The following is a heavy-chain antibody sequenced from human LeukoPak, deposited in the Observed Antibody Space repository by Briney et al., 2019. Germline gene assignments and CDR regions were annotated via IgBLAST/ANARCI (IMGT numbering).Heavy chain of an antibody. Sequence: SETLSLTCTVSGGSVSSGSYYWSWIRQPPGKGLEWIGYIYYSGSTNYNPSLKSRVTISVDTSKNQFSLKLNSVTAADTAVYYCAREIDRYCSSTSCSYFDYWGQGTLVTVSS. CDR2: IYYSGST. D-gene: IGHD2-2*01. CDR3: AREIDRYCSSTSCSYFDY. V-gene: IGHV4-61*01. CDR1: GGSVSSGSYY. J-gene: IGHJ4*02.